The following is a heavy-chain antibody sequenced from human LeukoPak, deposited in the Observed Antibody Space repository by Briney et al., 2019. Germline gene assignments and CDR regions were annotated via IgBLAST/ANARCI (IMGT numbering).Heavy chain of an antibody. D-gene: IGHD3-10*01. Sequence: SATLSLTCTVSGDSFGTYCFSWIRQAPGQGLEWIGYIYYNGDTKYNPALESRVIISQDTSKDQFSLALISVTAADTALYYCARHSHQVIRGAFDVWGQGTMVTVSS. V-gene: IGHV4-59*08. J-gene: IGHJ3*01. CDR3: ARHSHQVIRGAFDV. CDR1: GDSFGTYC. CDR2: IYYNGDT.